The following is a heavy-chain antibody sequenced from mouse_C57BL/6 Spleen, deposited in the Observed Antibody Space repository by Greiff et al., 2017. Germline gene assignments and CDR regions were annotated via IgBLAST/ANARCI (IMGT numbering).Heavy chain of an antibody. Sequence: VQLQQSGAELVKPGASVKLSCKASGYTFTSYWMQWVKQRPGQGLEWIGEIDPSDSYTNYNQKFKGKATLTVDTSSSTAYMQLSSLTSEDSAVYYCARGGLRRYYAMDYWGQGTSVTVSS. CDR3: ARGGLRRYYAMDY. CDR2: IDPSDSYT. CDR1: GYTFTSYW. D-gene: IGHD2-4*01. V-gene: IGHV1-50*01. J-gene: IGHJ4*01.